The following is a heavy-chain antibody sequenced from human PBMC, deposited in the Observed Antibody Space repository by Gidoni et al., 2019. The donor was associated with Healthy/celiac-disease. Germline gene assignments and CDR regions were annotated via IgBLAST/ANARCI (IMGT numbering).Heavy chain of an antibody. D-gene: IGHD2-2*02. CDR1: AGSISCSSYY. Sequence: QLQLQESGPGLVKPSETLSLTCTVLAGSISCSSYYWGWIRPPPGKGLEWIGSIYYSGSTYYNPSLKSRVTISVDTSKNQFSLKLSSVTAADTAVYYCARLSCSSTSCYTFFDYWGQGTLVTVSS. CDR3: ARLSCSSTSCYTFFDY. J-gene: IGHJ4*02. CDR2: IYYSGST. V-gene: IGHV4-39*01.